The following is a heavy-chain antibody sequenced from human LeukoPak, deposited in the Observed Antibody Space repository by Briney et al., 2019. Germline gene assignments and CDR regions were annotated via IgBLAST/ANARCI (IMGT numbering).Heavy chain of an antibody. J-gene: IGHJ4*02. V-gene: IGHV4-39*07. CDR3: ARDSSGAPDY. CDR1: GGSISSSSYY. D-gene: IGHD3-22*01. Sequence: SETLSLTCTVSGGSISSSSYYWGWIRQPPGKGLEWIGSIYHSGSTYYNPSLKSRVTISVDTSKNQFSLKLSSVTAADTAVYYCARDSSGAPDYWGQGTLVTVSS. CDR2: IYHSGST.